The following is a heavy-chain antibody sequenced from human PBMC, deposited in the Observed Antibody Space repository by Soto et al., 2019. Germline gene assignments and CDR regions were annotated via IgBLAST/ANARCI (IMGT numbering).Heavy chain of an antibody. Sequence: QVQLVESGGGVVQPGRSLRLSCAASGFTFSSYGMHWVRQAPGKGLEWVAVISYDGSNKYYADSVKGRFNISRDNSKNTLYLQMNSLTADDTAVYHCAHDQGILFAPNWFDPWGQGTLVTVSS. V-gene: IGHV3-30*18. CDR3: AHDQGILFAPNWFDP. D-gene: IGHD2-15*01. CDR2: ISYDGSNK. J-gene: IGHJ5*02. CDR1: GFTFSSYG.